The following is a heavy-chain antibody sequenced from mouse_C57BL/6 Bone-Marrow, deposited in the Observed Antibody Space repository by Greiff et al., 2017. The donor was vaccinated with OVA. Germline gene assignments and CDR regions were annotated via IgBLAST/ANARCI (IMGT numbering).Heavy chain of an antibody. Sequence: QVQLKQPGAELVKPGASVKMSCKASGYTFTSYWITWVKQRPGQGLEWIGDIYPGSGSTNYNEKFQSKATLTVDTSSSTAYMQLSSLTSEDSAVYYCARRDPYGYRLYAMDYWGQRTSVTVSS. J-gene: IGHJ4*01. CDR1: GYTFTSYW. CDR2: IYPGSGST. D-gene: IGHD2-2*01. CDR3: ARRDPYGYRLYAMDY. V-gene: IGHV1-55*01.